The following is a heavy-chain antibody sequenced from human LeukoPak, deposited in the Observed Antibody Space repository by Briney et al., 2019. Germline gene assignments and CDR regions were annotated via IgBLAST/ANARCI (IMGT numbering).Heavy chain of an antibody. CDR3: ARVPMRYGSGSFAYYYYMDV. J-gene: IGHJ6*03. Sequence: GGSLRLSCAASGFTFSDYYMSWIRQAPGKGLEWVSYVSSSGSTIYYADSVKGRFTISRDNAKNSLYLQMNSLRAEDTAVYYCARVPMRYGSGSFAYYYYMDVWGKGTTVTVSS. CDR1: GFTFSDYY. V-gene: IGHV3-11*04. CDR2: VSSSGSTI. D-gene: IGHD3-10*01.